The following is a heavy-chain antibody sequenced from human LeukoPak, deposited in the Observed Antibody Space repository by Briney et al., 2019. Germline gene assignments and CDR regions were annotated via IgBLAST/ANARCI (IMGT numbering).Heavy chain of an antibody. CDR2: ITRSGSNI. J-gene: IGHJ3*02. V-gene: IGHV3-11*01. CDR3: GRALYDAIDI. Sequence: PGGSLRLSCAGSGFTCSDYYMIWVRQAPGKVLEWVSYITRSGSNIYNADSVKGRFTISRDNAKNSLYLQVNSLRAEDTAVYYCGRALYDAIDIWGQGTMVTVSS. CDR1: GFTCSDYY.